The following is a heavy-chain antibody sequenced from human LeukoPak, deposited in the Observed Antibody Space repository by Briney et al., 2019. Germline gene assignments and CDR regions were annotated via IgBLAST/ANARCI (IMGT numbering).Heavy chain of an antibody. J-gene: IGHJ3*02. V-gene: IGHV3-11*01. Sequence: PGGSLRLSCAASGFTFSDYYMSWIRQAPGKGLEWVSYISSSGSTIYYADSVKGRFTISRDNAKNSLYLQMNSLRAEDTAVYYCAKEMREIWGVGATRPGDIWGQGTMVTVSS. D-gene: IGHD1-26*01. CDR3: AKEMREIWGVGATRPGDI. CDR2: ISSSGSTI. CDR1: GFTFSDYY.